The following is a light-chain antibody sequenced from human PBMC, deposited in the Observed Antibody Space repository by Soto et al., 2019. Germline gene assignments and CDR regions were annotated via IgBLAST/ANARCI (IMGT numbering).Light chain of an antibody. CDR1: QSVGSTF. CDR3: GQFVSSPPRT. V-gene: IGKV3-20*01. Sequence: EIVLTQSPGTLSLSPGERATLYCRASQSVGSTFLAWYQQKPGQAPRLLIYGVSTRATGIPDRFSGSWSGTDFTLSISRLEPEDFAVYYCGQFVSSPPRTFGQGTKVDIK. CDR2: GVS. J-gene: IGKJ1*01.